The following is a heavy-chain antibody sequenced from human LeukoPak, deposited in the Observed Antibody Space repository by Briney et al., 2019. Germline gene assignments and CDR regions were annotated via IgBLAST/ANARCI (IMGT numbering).Heavy chain of an antibody. CDR3: AQADSTGYFYFQH. CDR1: GDSVSSNSAA. D-gene: IGHD3-22*01. J-gene: IGHJ1*01. V-gene: IGHV6-1*01. CDR2: TYYRSEWYN. Sequence: SQTLSLTCAISGDSVSSNSAAWNWIRQSPPRGLEWLGRTYYRSEWYNDYAVSLKSRININPDTSKNQFPLQLNSVTPEDTAVYYCAQADSTGYFYFQHWGQGTLVTVSS.